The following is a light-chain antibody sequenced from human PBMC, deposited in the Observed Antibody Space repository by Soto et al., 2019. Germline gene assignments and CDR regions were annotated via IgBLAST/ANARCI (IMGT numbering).Light chain of an antibody. J-gene: IGKJ5*01. V-gene: IGKV3-15*01. Sequence: EIVMTQSPATLSVSPGERATLSFRASQSVSTNLAWYQQKPGQAPRLLIYGASTRATGIPARFSGSGSGTEFTLTISSLQSEDFAVYYCQQYGSSHHTFGQGTRLETK. CDR1: QSVSTN. CDR3: QQYGSSHHT. CDR2: GAS.